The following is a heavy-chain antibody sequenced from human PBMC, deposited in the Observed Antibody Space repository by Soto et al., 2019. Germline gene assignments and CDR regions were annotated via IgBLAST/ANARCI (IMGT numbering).Heavy chain of an antibody. CDR3: AKIRGYDLGSTTFQH. Sequence: EVQLLESGGGLVQPGGSLRLSCAASGFTFSSSAMSWVCQAPGKGLDWVSAISGNGDTTYYADSVKGRFTISRDISKNTPYLQMNSLRAEDTAVYYCAKIRGYDLGSTTFQHWGQGTLVTVSS. J-gene: IGHJ1*01. V-gene: IGHV3-23*01. D-gene: IGHD5-12*01. CDR1: GFTFSSSA. CDR2: ISGNGDTT.